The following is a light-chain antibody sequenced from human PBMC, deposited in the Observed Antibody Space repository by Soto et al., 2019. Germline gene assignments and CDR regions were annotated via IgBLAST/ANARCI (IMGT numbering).Light chain of an antibody. J-gene: IGLJ1*01. CDR1: SSDVADYKY. CDR2: EVT. Sequence: QSALTQPASVSGSPGQSITISCTGTSSDVADYKYVSWYQQHPGKAPKALIAEVTKRPSGVSDRFSGSKSGNTASLTISGLQAVDEADYYCSSYTTNNTLVFGTGTKLTVL. V-gene: IGLV2-14*01. CDR3: SSYTTNNTLV.